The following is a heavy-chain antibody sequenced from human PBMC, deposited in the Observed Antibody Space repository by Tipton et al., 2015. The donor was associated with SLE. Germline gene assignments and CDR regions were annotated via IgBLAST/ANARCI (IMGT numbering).Heavy chain of an antibody. D-gene: IGHD3-9*01. J-gene: IGHJ4*02. CDR3: VRDKRYFDSPVKY. V-gene: IGHV4-39*07. CDR1: GVSISTYY. Sequence: TLSLTCSVSGVSISTYYWGWIRQPPGKGLEWIGSISYGGRNYYNPSLKSRVTISEDTPKNQFSLKLTSVTAADTAVYYCVRDKRYFDSPVKYWGQGILVTVSS. CDR2: ISYGGRN.